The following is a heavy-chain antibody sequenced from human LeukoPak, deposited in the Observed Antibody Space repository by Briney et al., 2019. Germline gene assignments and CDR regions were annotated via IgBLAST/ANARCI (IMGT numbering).Heavy chain of an antibody. J-gene: IGHJ4*02. D-gene: IGHD6-6*01. V-gene: IGHV1-69*05. CDR2: IIPIFGTA. CDR3: ARGRDSSSSAFDY. CDR1: GGTFSSYA. Sequence: SVKVSCKASGGTFSSYAISWVRQAPGQGLEWMGGIIPIFGTANYAQKFQGRVTITTDESTSTAYMELSSLRSEDKAVYYCARGRDSSSSAFDYWGQGTLVTVSS.